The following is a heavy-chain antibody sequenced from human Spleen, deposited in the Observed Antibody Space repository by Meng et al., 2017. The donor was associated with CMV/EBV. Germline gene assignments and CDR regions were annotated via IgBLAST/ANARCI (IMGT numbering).Heavy chain of an antibody. Sequence: SVKVSCKVSGGIFSSYIFTWVRQAPGQGLEWMGRIIPILDITNYAQKFQGRVTITADKSTSTVYLDLSSLRSDDTAMYYCARDPTGYCSSTSCYTKGNWFDPWGQGTLVTVSS. J-gene: IGHJ5*02. V-gene: IGHV1-69*04. CDR1: GGIFSSYI. CDR3: ARDPTGYCSSTSCYTKGNWFDP. D-gene: IGHD2-2*02. CDR2: IIPILDIT.